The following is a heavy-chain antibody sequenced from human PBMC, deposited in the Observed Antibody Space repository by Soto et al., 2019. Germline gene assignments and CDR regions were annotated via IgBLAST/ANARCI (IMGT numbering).Heavy chain of an antibody. V-gene: IGHV3-23*01. Sequence: EVQLLESGGGLVQPGGSLRLSCAASGFTFSSYVMSWVRQAPGKGLEWVSAISGSSDYTYYADSVQGRLAISRDNSKSTLYLKMNSLRAEDPALYYCAQARAASGQRTGTFGPWGQGTLVTVSS. D-gene: IGHD3-16*01. CDR1: GFTFSSYV. CDR2: ISGSSDYT. CDR3: AQARAASGQRTGTFGP. J-gene: IGHJ5*02.